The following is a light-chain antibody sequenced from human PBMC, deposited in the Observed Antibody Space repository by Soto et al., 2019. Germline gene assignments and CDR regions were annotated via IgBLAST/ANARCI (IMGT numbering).Light chain of an antibody. CDR3: CSYAGTYTWV. J-gene: IGLJ3*02. V-gene: IGLV2-11*01. CDR2: DVS. CDR1: SSVVGGYDY. Sequence: SALTQPRSVSGSPGQSVTISCTGTSSVVGGYDYVSWYQQHPGRAPKVMIYDVSKRPSGVPNRFSGSKSGNTASLTISGLQTEDEADYYYCSYAGTYTWVFGGGTKLTVL.